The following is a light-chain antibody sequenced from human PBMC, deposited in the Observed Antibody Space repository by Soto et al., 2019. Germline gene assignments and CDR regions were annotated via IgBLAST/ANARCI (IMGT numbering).Light chain of an antibody. CDR3: KSYDSSLGGSV. J-gene: IGLJ3*02. V-gene: IGLV1-40*01. CDR2: GNT. CDR1: SSNIGTVYD. Sequence: QSVLTQPPSVSGAPGQRVTISCAGTSSNIGTVYDVQWYQQLPGTAPKLLIYGNTNRPSGVPDRFSGYKSGTSASLAISGLQAEDEAHYYCKSYDSSLGGSVFGGGTKLTVL.